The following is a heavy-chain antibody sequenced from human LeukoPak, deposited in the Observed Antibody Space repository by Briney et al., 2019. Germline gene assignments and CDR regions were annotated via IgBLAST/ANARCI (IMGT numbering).Heavy chain of an antibody. CDR2: IYGGDTP. Sequence: GGSLRLSCAASGFSVSNNYMSWVRQAPGKGLEWVSLIYGGDTPYYADSVKGRFTVSRDDSKNTLYLQMNSLRAEDTAVYYCARVPGDYWGQGTLVTVSS. J-gene: IGHJ4*02. CDR1: GFSVSNNY. V-gene: IGHV3-53*01. CDR3: ARVPGDY.